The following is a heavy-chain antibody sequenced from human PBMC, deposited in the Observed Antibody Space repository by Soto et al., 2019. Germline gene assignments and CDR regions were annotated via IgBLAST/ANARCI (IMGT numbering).Heavy chain of an antibody. D-gene: IGHD3-3*01. CDR1: GFTFSSYG. CDR2: ISYDGSNK. J-gene: IGHJ6*02. CDR3: AKDEAGYDFWSGYYPYYYYGMDV. V-gene: IGHV3-30*18. Sequence: PGGSLRLSCAASGFTFSSYGMHWVRQAPGKGLEWVAVISYDGSNKYYADSVKGRFTISRDNSKNTPYLQMNSLRAEDTAVYYCAKDEAGYDFWSGYYPYYYYGMDVWGQGTTVTVSS.